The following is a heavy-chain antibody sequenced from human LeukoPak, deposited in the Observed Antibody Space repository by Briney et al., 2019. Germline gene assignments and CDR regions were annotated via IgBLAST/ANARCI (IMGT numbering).Heavy chain of an antibody. CDR3: AGPHYYYGMDV. CDR2: INHSGST. CDR1: GGSFSGYY. Sequence: PSETLSLTCAVYGGSFSGYYWSWIRQPPGKGLEWIGEINHSGSTNYNPSLKSRVTISVDTSKNQFSLKLSSVTAAGTAVYYCAGPHYYYGMDVWGQGTTVTVS. J-gene: IGHJ6*02. V-gene: IGHV4-34*01.